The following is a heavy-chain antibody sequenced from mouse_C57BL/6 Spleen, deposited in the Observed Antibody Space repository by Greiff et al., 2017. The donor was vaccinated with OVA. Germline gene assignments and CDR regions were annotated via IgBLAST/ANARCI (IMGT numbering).Heavy chain of an antibody. V-gene: IGHV1-9*01. CDR3: ARSRTAQATLRRDYFDY. Sequence: VKLVESGAELMKPGASVKLSCKATGYTFTGYWIEWVKQRPGHGLEWIGEILPGSGSTNYNEKFKGKATFTADTSSNTAYMQLSSLTTEDSAIYYCARSRTAQATLRRDYFDYWGQGTTLTVSS. CDR1: GYTFTGYW. J-gene: IGHJ2*01. CDR2: ILPGSGST. D-gene: IGHD3-2*02.